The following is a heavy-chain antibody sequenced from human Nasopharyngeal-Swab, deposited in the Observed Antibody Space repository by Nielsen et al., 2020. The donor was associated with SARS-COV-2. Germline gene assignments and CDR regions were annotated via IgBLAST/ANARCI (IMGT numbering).Heavy chain of an antibody. V-gene: IGHV4-4*07. J-gene: IGHJ3*02. CDR3: ARGPEYYDFWSGYPGNAFDI. D-gene: IGHD3-3*01. CDR1: GGSISSYY. Sequence: SETLSPTCTVPGGSISSYYWSWIRQPAGKGLEWIRRIYTSGSTNYNPSLKSRVTMSVDTSKNQFSLKLSSVTAADTAVYYCARGPEYYDFWSGYPGNAFDIWGQGTMVTVSS. CDR2: IYTSGST.